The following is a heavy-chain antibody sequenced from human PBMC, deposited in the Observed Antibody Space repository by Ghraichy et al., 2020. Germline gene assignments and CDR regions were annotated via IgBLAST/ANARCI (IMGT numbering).Heavy chain of an antibody. Sequence: LNISCTVSGASISNIDKHWGWIRXXPGKGLXXXGSXXXSGMTXYNXSLQSRITISVDXSKNQFSLRLPSGXAAEPAVYYCARGADIAVXVGAYSHYGXXVWGXGXT. V-gene: IGHV4-39*01. CDR1: GASISNIDKH. CDR3: ARGADIAVXVGAYSHYGXXV. CDR2: XXXSGMT. D-gene: IGHD4/OR15-4a*01. J-gene: IGHJ6*02.